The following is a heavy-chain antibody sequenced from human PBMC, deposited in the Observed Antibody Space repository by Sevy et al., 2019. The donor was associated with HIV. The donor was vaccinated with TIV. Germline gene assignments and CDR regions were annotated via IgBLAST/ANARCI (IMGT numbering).Heavy chain of an antibody. D-gene: IGHD3-22*01. J-gene: IGHJ3*02. V-gene: IGHV3-11*01. CDR2: ISSSGSTI. CDR1: GFTFSDYY. CDR3: ARDFDMIVVAPGTFDI. Sequence: GGSLRLSCAASGFTFSDYYMSWIRQAPGKGLEWVSYISSSGSTIYYADSVKGRFTISRDNAKNSLYLQMNSLRAEDTAVYYCARDFDMIVVAPGTFDIWGQGTMVTVSS.